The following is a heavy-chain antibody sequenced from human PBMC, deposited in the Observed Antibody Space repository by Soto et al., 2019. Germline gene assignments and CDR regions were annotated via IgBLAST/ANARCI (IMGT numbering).Heavy chain of an antibody. V-gene: IGHV4-39*01. Sequence: QLQLQESGPGLVKPSETLSLTCTVSGGSISSSSYYWGWIRQPPGKGLEGIGRIYYSGSTYYNPSLKSRVTISVDTSTNKISLKLSSVTAADAAVYYCCMLDSDYGGDSRSYYYYGMDVWGQGTTVTVSS. D-gene: IGHD5-12*01. CDR3: CMLDSDYGGDSRSYYYYGMDV. J-gene: IGHJ6*02. CDR1: GGSISSSSYY. CDR2: IYYSGST.